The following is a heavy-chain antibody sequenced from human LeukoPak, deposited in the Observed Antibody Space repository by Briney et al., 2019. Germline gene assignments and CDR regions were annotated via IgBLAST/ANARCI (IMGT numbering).Heavy chain of an antibody. CDR3: AKGRGILTGYYGS. D-gene: IGHD3-9*01. Sequence: GGSLRLSCAASGFTFDDYAMHWVRQAPGKGLEWVSGISWNSGSIGYADSVKGRFTISRDNAKNSLYLQMNSLRAEDTALYYCAKGRGILTGYYGSWGQGTLITVSS. CDR2: ISWNSGSI. V-gene: IGHV3-9*01. CDR1: GFTFDDYA. J-gene: IGHJ4*02.